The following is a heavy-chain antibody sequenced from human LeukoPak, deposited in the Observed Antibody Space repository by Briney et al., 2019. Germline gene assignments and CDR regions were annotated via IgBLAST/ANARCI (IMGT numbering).Heavy chain of an antibody. J-gene: IGHJ6*03. CDR1: GGSFSGYY. D-gene: IGHD2-2*01. CDR2: INHSGST. Sequence: SETLSLTCAVYGGSFSGYYWSWIRQPPGKGLEWIGEINHSGSTNYNPSLKSRVTISVDTSKNQFSLKLSSVTAADTAVYYCARATSCPLCYYYYYMDVWGKGTTVTVSS. CDR3: ARATSCPLCYYYYYMDV. V-gene: IGHV4-34*01.